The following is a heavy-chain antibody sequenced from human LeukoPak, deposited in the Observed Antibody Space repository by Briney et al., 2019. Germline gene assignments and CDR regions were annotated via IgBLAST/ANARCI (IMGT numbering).Heavy chain of an antibody. CDR1: VFTFSSYE. V-gene: IGHV3-48*03. CDR3: AELGITMIGGV. J-gene: IGHJ6*04. D-gene: IGHD3-10*02. Sequence: GGSLRLSCAASVFTFSSYEMNWVREAPGKGLEWGSYISSSGRTIYYADSVKGRFTISRDNAKHSLYLQMNSQRAGDTAVYYCAELGITMIGGVWGKGTTVTISS. CDR2: ISSSGRTI.